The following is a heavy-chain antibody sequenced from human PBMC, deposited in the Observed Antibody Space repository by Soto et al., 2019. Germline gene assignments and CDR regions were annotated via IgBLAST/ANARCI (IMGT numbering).Heavy chain of an antibody. CDR2: IYPGDSDT. J-gene: IGHJ4*02. D-gene: IGHD3-10*01. V-gene: IGHV5-51*01. CDR3: ARRGHGSGSYHPFDY. CDR1: GYSFRSHW. Sequence: PGESLKISCKGSGYSFRSHWIGWVRQMPGKGLEWMGIIYPGDSDTRYSPSFQGQVLISADTSISTAYLQWSSLKASDTAMYYCARRGHGSGSYHPFDYWGQGALVTVSS.